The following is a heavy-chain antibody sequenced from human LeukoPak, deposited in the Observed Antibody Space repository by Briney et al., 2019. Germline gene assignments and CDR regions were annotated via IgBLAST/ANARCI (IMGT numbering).Heavy chain of an antibody. J-gene: IGHJ4*02. CDR2: IYSGGST. CDR3: ARDSDDSSGYLVSDY. CDR1: GFTVSSNY. Sequence: PGGSLRLSCAASGFTVSSNYMSWVRQAPGKGLEWVSVIYSGGSTYYADSVKGRITISRHNSKNTLYLQMNSLRAEDTAVYYCARDSDDSSGYLVSDYWGQGTLVTVSS. V-gene: IGHV3-53*04. D-gene: IGHD3-22*01.